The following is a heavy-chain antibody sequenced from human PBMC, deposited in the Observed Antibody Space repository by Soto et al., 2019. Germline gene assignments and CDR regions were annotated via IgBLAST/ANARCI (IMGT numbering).Heavy chain of an antibody. CDR3: ARDPWAADY. CDR2: IYSGGST. J-gene: IGHJ4*02. Sequence: EVQLVESGGGLVQPGGSLRLSCAASGFTVSTKYMSWVRQAPGKGLEWVSVIYSGGSTFYADSVRGRFTISRDNSKNTMNLKMNSLRAEDTAVYYCARDPWAADYWGQGTLVTVSS. D-gene: IGHD3-16*01. V-gene: IGHV3-66*01. CDR1: GFTVSTKY.